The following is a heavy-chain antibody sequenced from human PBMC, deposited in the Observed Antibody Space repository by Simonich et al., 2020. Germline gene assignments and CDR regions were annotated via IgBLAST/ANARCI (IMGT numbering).Heavy chain of an antibody. D-gene: IGHD6-13*01. CDR2: NNPNSGGT. Sequence: QVQLVQSGAEVKEPGASVKVSCKASGYPSTGDYMHWLRQAPGQGLGWMGWNNPNSGGTNYAQKFQGRVTMTRDTSISTAYMELSRLRSDDTAVYYCARDSYSSWYFDLWGRGTLVTVSS. V-gene: IGHV1-2*02. CDR1: GYPSTGDY. CDR3: ARDSYSSWYFDL. J-gene: IGHJ2*01.